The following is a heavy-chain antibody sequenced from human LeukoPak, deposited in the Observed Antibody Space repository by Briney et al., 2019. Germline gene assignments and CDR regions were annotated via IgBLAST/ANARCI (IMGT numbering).Heavy chain of an antibody. CDR2: LIPIYGSA. CDR1: GGSFTFTSHA. D-gene: IGHD3-22*01. V-gene: IGHV1-69*13. Sequence: SVKVSCKASGGSFTFTSHAISWVRQAPGQGLEWMGGLIPIYGSASYAQKFQGRVTITSDESTRTVSMELSSLRPEDSAVYYCAGFFYDNSGDAFDIWGQGTMLTVSS. J-gene: IGHJ3*02. CDR3: AGFFYDNSGDAFDI.